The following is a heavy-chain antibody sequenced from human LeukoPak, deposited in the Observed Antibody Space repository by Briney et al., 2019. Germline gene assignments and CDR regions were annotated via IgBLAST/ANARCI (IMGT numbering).Heavy chain of an antibody. V-gene: IGHV4-34*01. CDR3: ARGPGITIFGVVIIGNWFDP. CDR2: IKHSGST. D-gene: IGHD3-3*01. Sequence: SETLSLTCAVYGGSFSGYYWSWIRQPPGKGLEWIGEIKHSGSTNYNPSLKSRVTISVDTSKNQSSLKLSSVPAADTAVYYCARGPGITIFGVVIIGNWFDPWGQGTLVTVSS. CDR1: GGSFSGYY. J-gene: IGHJ5*02.